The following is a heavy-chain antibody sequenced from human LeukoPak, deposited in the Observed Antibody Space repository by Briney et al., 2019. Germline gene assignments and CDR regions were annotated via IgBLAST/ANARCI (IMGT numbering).Heavy chain of an antibody. V-gene: IGHV3-23*01. J-gene: IGHJ4*02. CDR3: AKGSAAARPYFFDF. CDR2: ITDSGGDT. D-gene: IGHD6-6*01. CDR1: GFTFGRYA. Sequence: QTGGSLRLSCAASGFTFGRYAMSWVRQAPGKGLDWISAITDSGGDTYYADSVKGRFTLSGDNSKNTLDLQMSSLRAEDTAVYYCAKGSAAARPYFFDFWGQGTLVTVSS.